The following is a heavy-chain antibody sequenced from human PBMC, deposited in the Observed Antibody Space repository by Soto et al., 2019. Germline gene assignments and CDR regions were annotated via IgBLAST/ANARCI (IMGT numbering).Heavy chain of an antibody. CDR2: IYYSGST. J-gene: IGHJ3*02. CDR1: GGSISSYY. D-gene: IGHD2-15*01. V-gene: IGHV4-59*08. Sequence: SETLSLTCTVSGGSISSYYWSWIRQPPGKGLEWIGYIYYSGSTNYNPSLKSRVTISVDTSKNQFSLKLSSVTAADTAVYYCARHCSGGSCYYGRHYAFDIWGQGTMVTVSS. CDR3: ARHCSGGSCYYGRHYAFDI.